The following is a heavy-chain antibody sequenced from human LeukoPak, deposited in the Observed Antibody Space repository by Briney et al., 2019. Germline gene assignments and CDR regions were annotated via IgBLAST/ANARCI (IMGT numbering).Heavy chain of an antibody. CDR1: GYSISSSHY. Sequence: PSETLSLTCAVSGYSISSSHYWGWIRQPPGKGLEWIGTIYHTGSTYYNPSLRSRVTISVDTSWNQFSLKLSSVTAADTAVYYCARLPGREDNDGFDIWGQGTMVTVSS. CDR3: ARLPGREDNDGFDI. CDR2: IYHTGST. V-gene: IGHV4-38-2*01. J-gene: IGHJ3*02. D-gene: IGHD2-15*01.